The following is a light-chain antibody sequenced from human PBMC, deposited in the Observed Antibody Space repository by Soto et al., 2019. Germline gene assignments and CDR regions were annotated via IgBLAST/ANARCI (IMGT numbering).Light chain of an antibody. CDR2: LGS. CDR1: QSLLHSNGYKY. CDR3: MQALQTPYT. J-gene: IGKJ2*01. V-gene: IGKV2-28*01. Sequence: DLVMAQSPLSLPVTPGEPASISCRSSQSLLHSNGYKYLDWYLQKPGQSPQVLIYLGSNRASGVPDRFSGSGSGTDFTLKISRVEAEDVGVYYCMQALQTPYTFGQGTKLEIK.